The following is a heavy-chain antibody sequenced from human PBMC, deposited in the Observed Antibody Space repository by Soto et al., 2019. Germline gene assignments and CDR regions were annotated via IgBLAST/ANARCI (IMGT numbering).Heavy chain of an antibody. Sequence: EVQLVESGGGLVQPGGSLRLSCAASGFTFSDHYMDWVRQAPGKGLEWVGRSRNKANSYTTEYAASVRGRFTISRDDSKNSLYLQMNSLKTEDTAVYYCARDRGSWGQGTLVTVSS. J-gene: IGHJ5*02. V-gene: IGHV3-72*01. CDR2: SRNKANSYTT. CDR1: GFTFSDHY. CDR3: ARDRGS.